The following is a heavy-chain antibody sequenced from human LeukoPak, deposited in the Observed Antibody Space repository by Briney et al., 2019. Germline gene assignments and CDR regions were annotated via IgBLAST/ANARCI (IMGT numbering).Heavy chain of an antibody. V-gene: IGHV3-23*01. Sequence: QPGGSLRLSCAASGFTFSSYGMTWVRQAPGKGLEWVSTISVTGNSTYYADSVKGRFTISRDTSKNTLYLQMNSLRADDTAVYSCAKDAYYYASGSYYPDAFDIWGQGTMVTVSS. CDR3: AKDAYYYASGSYYPDAFDI. D-gene: IGHD3-10*01. CDR2: ISVTGNST. CDR1: GFTFSSYG. J-gene: IGHJ3*02.